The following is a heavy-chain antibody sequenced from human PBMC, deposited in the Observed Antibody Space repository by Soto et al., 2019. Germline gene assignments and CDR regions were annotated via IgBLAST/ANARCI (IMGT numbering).Heavy chain of an antibody. CDR2: IYYSGST. CDR1: GGSISSSSYY. Sequence: SETLSLTCPVSGGSISSSSYYWGWIRQPPGKVLEWIGSIYYSGSTYYNPSLKSRVTISVDTSKNQFSLKLSSVTAADTAVYYCARSRQIGHYGMDVWGQGTTVTVSS. J-gene: IGHJ6*02. V-gene: IGHV4-39*01. D-gene: IGHD3-10*01. CDR3: ARSRQIGHYGMDV.